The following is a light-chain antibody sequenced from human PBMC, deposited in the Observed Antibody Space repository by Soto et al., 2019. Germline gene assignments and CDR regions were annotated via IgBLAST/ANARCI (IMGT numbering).Light chain of an antibody. J-gene: IGKJ2*01. V-gene: IGKV3-20*01. Sequence: DIVLTQSPGTLSLSPGDRATLSCRSSQSVNSNYLVWYQQKPGQAPRLLIFGASTRATGIPDRFRGSGSGTDFTLTINRLEPEDFAVYYCQQYGRTFGQGTKLEIK. CDR2: GAS. CDR1: QSVNSNY. CDR3: QQYGRT.